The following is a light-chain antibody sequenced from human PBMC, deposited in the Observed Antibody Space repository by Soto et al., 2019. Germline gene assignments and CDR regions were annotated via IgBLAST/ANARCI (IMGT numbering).Light chain of an antibody. CDR2: EGS. CDR1: SSDVGSYNL. Sequence: QSALTQPASVSGSPGQSITISCTGTSSDVGSYNLVSWYQQHPGKAPKLMIYEGSKRPSWVSNRFSGSKSGNTASLTISGLQAEDEADYYCCSYAGSSTRVVFGGGTKVTVL. CDR3: CSYAGSSTRVV. J-gene: IGLJ2*01. V-gene: IGLV2-23*01.